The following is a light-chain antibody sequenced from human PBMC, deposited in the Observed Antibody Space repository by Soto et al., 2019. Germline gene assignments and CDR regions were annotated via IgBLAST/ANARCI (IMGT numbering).Light chain of an antibody. CDR3: MQVTQFPRT. Sequence: DVGLTQTPLSSPVDLVQPASISCRSRESLVHSDGNTYLSWLQQRPGQPPRLLIYQISNRFSGVPDKFSGSGAGTDITLKISRVEPEDVGVYYCMQVTQFPRTFGQGTKVEI. CDR1: ESLVHSDGNTY. V-gene: IGKV2-24*01. J-gene: IGKJ1*01. CDR2: QIS.